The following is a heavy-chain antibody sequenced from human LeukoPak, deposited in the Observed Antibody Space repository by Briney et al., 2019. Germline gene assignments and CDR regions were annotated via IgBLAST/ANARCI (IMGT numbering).Heavy chain of an antibody. CDR1: GFTLSSYS. Sequence: KPGGFLRLSCAASGFTLSSYSMNWVRQAPGKGLEWVSFIRSSSSYIYYADSVKGRFTISRDNAKNSLYLQMNSLRAEDTAVYYCARPGIAVAGEFFDYWGQGTLVTVSS. CDR2: IRSSSSYI. J-gene: IGHJ4*02. CDR3: ARPGIAVAGEFFDY. V-gene: IGHV3-21*01. D-gene: IGHD6-19*01.